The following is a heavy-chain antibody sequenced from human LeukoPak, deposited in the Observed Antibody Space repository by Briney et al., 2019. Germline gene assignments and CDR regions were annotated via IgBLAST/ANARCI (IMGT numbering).Heavy chain of an antibody. V-gene: IGHV3-30-3*01. D-gene: IGHD2-2*01. Sequence: GGSLRLSCAASGFTFSSCAMHWVRQAPGKGLEWVAVISYDGSNKYYADSVKGRFTISRDNSKNTLYLQMNSLRAEDTAVYYYARVEDIVVVPAATGGTYGMDVWGQGTTVTVSS. CDR3: ARVEDIVVVPAATGGTYGMDV. CDR1: GFTFSSCA. J-gene: IGHJ6*02. CDR2: ISYDGSNK.